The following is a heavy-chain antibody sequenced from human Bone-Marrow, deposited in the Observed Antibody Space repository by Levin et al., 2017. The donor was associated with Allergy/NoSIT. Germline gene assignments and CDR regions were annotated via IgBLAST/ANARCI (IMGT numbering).Heavy chain of an antibody. D-gene: IGHD6-19*01. CDR2: ITYDGRRK. V-gene: IGHV3-30*03. CDR3: AGDKDASGWDGWFDP. CDR1: GFSFRSCA. J-gene: IGHJ5*02. Sequence: GGSLRLSCAASGFSFRSCAMHWVRQAPGGGLEWVAGITYDGRRKHYGDSVKGRFTISRDNSNNMLYLQMNSLRREDTALYYCAGDKDASGWDGWFDPWGQGSLVSVSS.